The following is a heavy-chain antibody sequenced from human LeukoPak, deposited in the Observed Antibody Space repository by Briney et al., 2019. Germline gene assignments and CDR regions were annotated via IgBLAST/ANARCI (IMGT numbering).Heavy chain of an antibody. CDR3: ASDDYGDYGWFDP. CDR1: GYSFTSYW. J-gene: IGHJ5*02. CDR2: IDPSDSYT. Sequence: GESLKISCKGSGYSFTSYWISWVRQMPGKGLEWMGRIDPSDSYTNYSPSFQGHVTISADKSISTAYLQWSSLKALDTAMYYCASDDYGDYGWFDPWGQGTLVTVSS. V-gene: IGHV5-10-1*01. D-gene: IGHD4-17*01.